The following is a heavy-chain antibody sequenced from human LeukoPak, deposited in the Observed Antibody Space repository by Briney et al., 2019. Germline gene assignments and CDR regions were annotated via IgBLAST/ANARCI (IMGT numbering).Heavy chain of an antibody. CDR1: GYTFTNYH. CDR2: INPSGGST. V-gene: IGHV1-46*01. Sequence: ASVKVSCKASGYTFTNYHMNWVRQAPGQGLEWMGIINPSGGSTTNAQKFQGRVIMTRDMSTSTVYMELSSLRSEDTAVYFCARYGHSPFFDYWGQGTLVTVSS. J-gene: IGHJ4*02. CDR3: ARYGHSPFFDY. D-gene: IGHD4-17*01.